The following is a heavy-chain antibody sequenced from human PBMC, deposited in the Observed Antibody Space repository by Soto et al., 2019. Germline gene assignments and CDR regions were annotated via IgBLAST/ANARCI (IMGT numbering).Heavy chain of an antibody. V-gene: IGHV3-23*01. CDR3: AKDTMSYNSVWDPFDI. J-gene: IGHJ3*02. D-gene: IGHD1-20*01. CDR1: GFTFSEYA. CDR2: IGGGGDDT. Sequence: GGSLRLSCAASGFTFSEYAMNWVRQVPGKGLEWVSSIGGGGDDTYYADYVKGRFTISRDNSKSMLFLQMSSLRGEDTAVYYCAKDTMSYNSVWDPFDIWGQGTMVTVSS.